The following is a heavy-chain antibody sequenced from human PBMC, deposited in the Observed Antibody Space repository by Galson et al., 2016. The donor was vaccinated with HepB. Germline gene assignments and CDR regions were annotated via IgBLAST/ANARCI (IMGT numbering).Heavy chain of an antibody. CDR1: GYSFTNYW. CDR3: ARQEGDMATIGLDY. J-gene: IGHJ4*02. V-gene: IGHV5-51*01. D-gene: IGHD5-24*01. Sequence: QSGAEVKKPGESLKISCKGSGYSFTNYWIGWVRQMPGKGLEWTGIIHPGDSNTKYSPSFQGQVTISADKSISTAYLQWSSLKASDTAIYYCARQEGDMATIGLDYWGQGTLVTVSS. CDR2: IHPGDSNT.